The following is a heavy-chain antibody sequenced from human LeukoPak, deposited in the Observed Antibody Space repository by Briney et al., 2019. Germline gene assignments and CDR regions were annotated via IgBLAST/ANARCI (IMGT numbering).Heavy chain of an antibody. J-gene: IGHJ6*02. CDR2: IYSGGST. Sequence: PGGSLRLSCAASGFTVSSNYMSWVRQAPGKGLEWVSVIYSGGSTYYADSVKGRFTISRDNSKNTLYLQMNSLRAEDTAVYYCARSELAHSGSSSKWYYGMDVWGRGTTVTVSS. CDR3: ARSELAHSGSSSKWYYGMDV. CDR1: GFTVSSNY. D-gene: IGHD6-13*01. V-gene: IGHV3-53*01.